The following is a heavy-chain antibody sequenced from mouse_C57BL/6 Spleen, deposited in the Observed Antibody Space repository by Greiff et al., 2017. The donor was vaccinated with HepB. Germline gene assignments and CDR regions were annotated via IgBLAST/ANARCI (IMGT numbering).Heavy chain of an antibody. J-gene: IGHJ3*01. CDR1: GFSLTSYG. Sequence: VKLMESGPGLVQPSQSLSITCTVSGFSLTSYGVHWVRQSPGKGLEWLGVIWSGGSTDYNAAFISRLSISKDNSKSQVFFKMNSLQADDTAIYYCATLGQVFAYWGQGTLVTVSA. CDR2: IWSGGST. D-gene: IGHD4-1*01. V-gene: IGHV2-2*01. CDR3: ATLGQVFAY.